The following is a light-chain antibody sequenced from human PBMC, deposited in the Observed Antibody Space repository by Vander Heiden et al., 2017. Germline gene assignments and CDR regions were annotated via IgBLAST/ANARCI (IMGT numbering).Light chain of an antibody. CDR1: TGVVTSGPY. CDR2: DTS. J-gene: IGLJ3*02. CDR3: LLSYSGAWV. Sequence: AVVTQEPPLTLPPGGPVTLTCGSSTGVVTSGPYSYRFQPKPGPAPRTLIYDTSNNHSWTPARFSGSLLGGKAALTLSGAQPEDEAEYYCLLSYSGAWVFGGGTKLTVL. V-gene: IGLV7-46*01.